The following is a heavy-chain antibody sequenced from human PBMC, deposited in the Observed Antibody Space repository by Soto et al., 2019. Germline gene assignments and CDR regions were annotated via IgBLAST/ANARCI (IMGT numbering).Heavy chain of an antibody. J-gene: IGHJ3*02. CDR3: ARRVIGSSRPFDS. V-gene: IGHV3-23*01. CDR2: ISDGGDLT. CDR1: GFAFSSHP. Sequence: VQLLESGGGLAQPGGSLRLPCAASGFAFSSHPMSWVRQAPEKGLEWVAGISDGGDLTYNADSVRGRFTISRDNSRNTLYLQTTSLRAEDTAVYYCARRVIGSSRPFDSWGQGTMVTFSS. D-gene: IGHD3-10*01.